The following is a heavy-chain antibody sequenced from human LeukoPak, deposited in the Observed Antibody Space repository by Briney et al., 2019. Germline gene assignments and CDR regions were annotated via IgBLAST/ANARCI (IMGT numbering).Heavy chain of an antibody. CDR1: GFTFTKYN. CDR3: AKDPGSYALEP. Sequence: PGGSLRLSCAASGFTFTKYNIHWVRQAPGKGLEWVAFIQSDGSSTYYADSVKGRFTISRDNSKNTVYLQMNSLRPEDTAVFYCAKDPGSYALEPSGQRTPV. D-gene: IGHD3-16*01. CDR2: IQSDGSST. V-gene: IGHV3-30*02. J-gene: IGHJ5*02.